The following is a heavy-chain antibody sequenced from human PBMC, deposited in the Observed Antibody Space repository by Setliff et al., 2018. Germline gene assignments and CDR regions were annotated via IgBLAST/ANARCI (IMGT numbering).Heavy chain of an antibody. CDR3: ARQSVRGLADNNWFDP. V-gene: IGHV4-34*01. CDR2: INHSGST. CDR1: GGSFSGYY. J-gene: IGHJ5*02. Sequence: SETLSLTCAVYGGSFSGYYWNWMRQPPGKGLEWIGEINHSGSTNYNPSLKSRVTISLDTSKNQFSLKLTSVTAADTAIYYCARQSVRGLADNNWFDPWGQGTLVT. D-gene: IGHD2-15*01.